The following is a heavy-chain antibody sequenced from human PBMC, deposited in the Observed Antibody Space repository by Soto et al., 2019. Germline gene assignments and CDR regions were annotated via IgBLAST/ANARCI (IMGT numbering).Heavy chain of an antibody. D-gene: IGHD1-26*01. CDR1: GFTFDDYA. Sequence: EVQLVESGGGLVQPGRSLRLSCAASGFTFDDYAMHWVRQAPGKGLEWVSGISWNSGSIGYADSVKGRFTISRDNAKNSLYLQMNSLRAEDTALYYCAKPMNSGSYSVLDYWGQGTLVTVSS. V-gene: IGHV3-9*01. J-gene: IGHJ4*02. CDR3: AKPMNSGSYSVLDY. CDR2: ISWNSGSI.